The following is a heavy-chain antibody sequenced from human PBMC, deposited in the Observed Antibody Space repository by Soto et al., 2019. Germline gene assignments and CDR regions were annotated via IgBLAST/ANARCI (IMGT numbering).Heavy chain of an antibody. CDR1: GFTLSSYG. Sequence: GGSLRLSCAVSGFTLSSYGIHWVRQAPGKGLEWVAFMSYDGNKKYYADSVKGRFTISRDNSKNTLYLQMDSLRAEDTAVYYCASEYCGGDCYSAARYGMDVWGQGTTVTVSS. J-gene: IGHJ6*02. D-gene: IGHD2-21*02. CDR3: ASEYCGGDCYSAARYGMDV. V-gene: IGHV3-30*03. CDR2: MSYDGNKK.